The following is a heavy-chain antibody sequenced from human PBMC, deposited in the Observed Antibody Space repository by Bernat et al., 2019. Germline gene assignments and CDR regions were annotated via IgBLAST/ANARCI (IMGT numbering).Heavy chain of an antibody. CDR1: GFTFSSYS. V-gene: IGHV3-21*01. J-gene: IGHJ6*02. CDR3: ARDRVVPAASRTYYYYGMDV. D-gene: IGHD2-2*01. Sequence: EVQLVESGGGLVKPGGSLRLSCAASGFTFSSYSMNWVRQAPGKGLEWVPSISSSSSYIFYADSLKGRFTISRDNAKNSLYLQMNSLRAEDTAVYYCARDRVVPAASRTYYYYGMDVWGQGTTVTVSS. CDR2: ISSSSSYI.